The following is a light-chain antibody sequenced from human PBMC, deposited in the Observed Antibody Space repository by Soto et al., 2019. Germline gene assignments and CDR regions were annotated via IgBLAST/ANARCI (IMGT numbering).Light chain of an antibody. CDR3: QQYSSYWT. V-gene: IGKV1-5*01. CDR1: QTINSC. J-gene: IGKJ1*01. CDR2: DAS. Sequence: DIQMTQSPSTLSASVGDRVTITCRASQTINSCLAWYQQKPGKAPRLLIYDASSLESGVPSRFSGSGSGTEFTLTISSLQPDDFATYYCQQYSSYWTFGQGTKVEIK.